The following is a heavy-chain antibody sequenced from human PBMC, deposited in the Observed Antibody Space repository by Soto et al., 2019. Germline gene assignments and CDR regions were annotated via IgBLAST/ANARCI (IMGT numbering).Heavy chain of an antibody. J-gene: IGHJ4*02. CDR2: IYYSWST. Sequence: SETLSLTCTVSGGSISSGGYYWSWIRQHPGKGMEWIGYIYYSWSTYYNPSLKIRVTISVVTFKNQFSLKLSSVTAADTAVYYCARSGYSYGPNPLLYWGQGTLVTVSS. CDR3: ARSGYSYGPNPLLY. V-gene: IGHV4-31*03. D-gene: IGHD5-18*01. CDR1: GGSISSGGYY.